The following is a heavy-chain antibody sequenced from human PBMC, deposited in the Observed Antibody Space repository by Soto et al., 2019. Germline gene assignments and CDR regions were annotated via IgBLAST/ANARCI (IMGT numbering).Heavy chain of an antibody. CDR3: AIFPRGEPVFQH. D-gene: IGHD3-16*01. V-gene: IGHV4-34*01. J-gene: IGHJ1*01. CDR1: GGSFSAHY. CDR2: INHSGNT. Sequence: SLTCAVYGGSFSAHYWSWIRQPPGKGLEWIGGINHSGNTNYNPSLKSRVTISVGTSKNQFSLKLSSVTAADTAVYYCAIFPRGEPVFQHWGQGTLVTVSS.